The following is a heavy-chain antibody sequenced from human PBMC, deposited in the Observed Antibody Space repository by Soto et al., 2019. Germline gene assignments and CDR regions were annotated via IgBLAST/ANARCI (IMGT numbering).Heavy chain of an antibody. V-gene: IGHV3-23*01. CDR2: ISGSGGST. Sequence: PGGSLRLSCAASGFTFSSYAMSWVRQAPGKGLEWVSAISGSGGSTYYADSVKGRFTISRDNSKNTLYLQMNSLRAEDTAVYYCAKDLEIAVAGTPSYFDYWGQGTLVTVSS. J-gene: IGHJ4*02. D-gene: IGHD6-19*01. CDR1: GFTFSSYA. CDR3: AKDLEIAVAGTPSYFDY.